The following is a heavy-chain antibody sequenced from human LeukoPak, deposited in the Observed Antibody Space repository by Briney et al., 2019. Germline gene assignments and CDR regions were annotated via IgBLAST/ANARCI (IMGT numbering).Heavy chain of an antibody. Sequence: PGGSLRLSCAASGFTFSSYWMTWVRQAPGKGLEWVANIKQDGTEKYSVDSVKGRFTISRDNAKDSLYLQMNSVRAEDTAVYYCVRDFRFLDDYWGQGTLVSVSS. CDR2: IKQDGTEK. J-gene: IGHJ4*02. CDR3: VRDFRFLDDY. CDR1: GFTFSSYW. V-gene: IGHV3-7*01. D-gene: IGHD3-3*01.